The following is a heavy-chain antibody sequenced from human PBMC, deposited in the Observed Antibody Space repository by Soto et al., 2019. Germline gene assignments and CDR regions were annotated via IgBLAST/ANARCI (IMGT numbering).Heavy chain of an antibody. CDR3: AHRRGIVVVPAAINWFDP. Sequence: SGPTLVNPTQTLTLTCTFSGFSLSTSGVGVGWIRQPPGKALEWLALIYWDDDKRYSPSLKSRLTITKDTSKNQVVLTMTNMDPVDTATYYCAHRRGIVVVPAAINWFDPWGQRTLVTVSS. D-gene: IGHD2-2*01. V-gene: IGHV2-5*02. J-gene: IGHJ5*02. CDR2: IYWDDDK. CDR1: GFSLSTSGVG.